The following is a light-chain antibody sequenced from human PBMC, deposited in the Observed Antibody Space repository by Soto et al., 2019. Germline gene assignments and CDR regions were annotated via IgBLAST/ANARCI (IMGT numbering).Light chain of an antibody. J-gene: IGKJ1*01. CDR3: QQYGSSPVT. CDR1: QSVTSNY. Sequence: EIVLTQSPVTLSLSPGERATLSCRASQSVTSNYLAWYQQKPGQAPRLLIYGASSRATGIPDKFSGSGSGIDFTLTISRLEPEDFAVYFCQQYGSSPVTFGQGTKVDIK. V-gene: IGKV3-20*01. CDR2: GAS.